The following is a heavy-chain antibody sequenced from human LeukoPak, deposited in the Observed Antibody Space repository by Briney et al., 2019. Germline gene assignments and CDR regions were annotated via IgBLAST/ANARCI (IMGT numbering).Heavy chain of an antibody. Sequence: PGGSLRLSCAASGFTFISYSMNWVRQAPGKGLEWVSSISSSSSYIYYADSVKGRFTISRDNAKNSLYLQMNSLRAEDTAVYYCAKEVSASYVYGDSTTGLFDYWGQGTLVTVSS. CDR3: AKEVSASYVYGDSTTGLFDY. D-gene: IGHD4-17*01. V-gene: IGHV3-21*01. CDR2: ISSSSSYI. CDR1: GFTFISYS. J-gene: IGHJ4*02.